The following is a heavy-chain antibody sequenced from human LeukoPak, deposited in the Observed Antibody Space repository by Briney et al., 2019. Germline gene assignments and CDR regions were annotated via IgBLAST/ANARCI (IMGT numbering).Heavy chain of an antibody. J-gene: IGHJ3*02. CDR2: IYYSGST. CDR3: ARAPYYYDSSAFDI. Sequence: PSQTLSLTCTVSGGSISSGGYYWSCIRQHPGKGLEWIGYIYYSGSTYYNPSLRSGVTISVDMSKNQFSLTLSSVTAADTAVYYCARAPYYYDSSAFDIWGQGTMVTVSS. V-gene: IGHV4-31*03. D-gene: IGHD3-22*01. CDR1: GGSISSGGYY.